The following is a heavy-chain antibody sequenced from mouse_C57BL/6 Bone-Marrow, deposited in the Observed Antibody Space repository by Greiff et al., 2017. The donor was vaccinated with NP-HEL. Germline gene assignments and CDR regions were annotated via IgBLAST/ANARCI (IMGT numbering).Heavy chain of an antibody. V-gene: IGHV1-82*01. J-gene: IGHJ4*01. Sequence: QVQLQQSGPELVKPGASVKISCKASGYAFSSSWMNWVKQRPGKGLEWIGRIYPGDGDTNYNEKFKGKATLTVDTSSSTAYMELHSLTSEDSAVYFCARRYPWDYYAMDYWGQGTSVTVSS. CDR3: ARRYPWDYYAMDY. CDR2: IYPGDGDT. CDR1: GYAFSSSW. D-gene: IGHD2-14*01.